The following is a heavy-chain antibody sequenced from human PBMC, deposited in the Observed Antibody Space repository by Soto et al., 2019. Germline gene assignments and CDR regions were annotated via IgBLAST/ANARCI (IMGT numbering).Heavy chain of an antibody. V-gene: IGHV4-39*01. CDR2: IYYSGNT. CDR3: SRLRIYCSGGSCYYYFDY. D-gene: IGHD2-15*01. J-gene: IGHJ4*02. CDR1: GGSISGSSYY. Sequence: QLQLQESGPGLVKPSETLSLTCTVSGGSISGSSYYWGWIRQPPGRGLEWIGNIYYSGNTYYNPSLKSRVTISVDTSKNQFSLYLSSVTAAYTALYYCSRLRIYCSGGSCYYYFDYCGQGTLVTFSS.